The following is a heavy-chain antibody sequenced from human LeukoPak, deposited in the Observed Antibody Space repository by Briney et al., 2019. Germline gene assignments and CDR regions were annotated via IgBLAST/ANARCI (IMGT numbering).Heavy chain of an antibody. CDR1: GYTFTDYY. V-gene: IGHV1-69-2*01. D-gene: IGHD6-13*01. Sequence: GASVKVSCKASGYTFTDYYIHWVQQAPGKGLEWMGRVDPEDGETIYAEKFQGRVTITADTSTDTAYMELSSLRSEDTAVYYCATALLYSTPHVYFDYWGQGTLVTVSS. CDR3: ATALLYSTPHVYFDY. J-gene: IGHJ4*02. CDR2: VDPEDGET.